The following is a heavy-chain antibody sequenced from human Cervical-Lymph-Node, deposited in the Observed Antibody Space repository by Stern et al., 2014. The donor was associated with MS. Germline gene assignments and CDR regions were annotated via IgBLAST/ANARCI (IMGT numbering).Heavy chain of an antibody. CDR2: INPNSGAT. D-gene: IGHD1-26*01. Sequence: VQLVESGAEVKKPGASVKVTCKASENTFTGYHIHWVRQAPGQGLEWMGWINPNSGATNYAQRFQDRVSLTSDTSNTLAYMELDRLTSDDTAVYYCARISLGSGIDYWGQGSLVTVSS. CDR1: ENTFTGYH. J-gene: IGHJ4*02. CDR3: ARISLGSGIDY. V-gene: IGHV1-2*02.